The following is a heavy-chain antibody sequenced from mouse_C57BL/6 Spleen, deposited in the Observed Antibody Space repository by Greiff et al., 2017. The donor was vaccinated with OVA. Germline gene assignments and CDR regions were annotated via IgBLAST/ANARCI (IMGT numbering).Heavy chain of an antibody. CDR1: GYTFTDYY. V-gene: IGHV1-75*01. Sequence: QVQLQQSGPELVKPGASVKISCKASGYTFTDYYINWVKQRPGQGLEWIGWIFPGSGSTYYNEKLKGKATLTVDKSSITAYMLLSSLTSEDSAVYFCASSARSGGDDAWFAYWGQGTLVTVSA. CDR3: ASSARSGGDDAWFAY. D-gene: IGHD2-12*01. J-gene: IGHJ3*01. CDR2: IFPGSGST.